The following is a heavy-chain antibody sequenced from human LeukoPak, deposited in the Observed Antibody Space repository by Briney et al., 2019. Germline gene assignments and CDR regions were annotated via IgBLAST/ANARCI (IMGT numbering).Heavy chain of an antibody. CDR1: GGTXSSYA. Sequence: GASVKVSCKASGGTXSSYAISRVRQAPGQGLEWMGRIIPILGIANYAQKFQGRVTITADKSTSTAYMELSSLRSEDTAVYYCARAVYSNYFDYWGQGTLVTVSS. J-gene: IGHJ4*02. CDR3: ARAVYSNYFDY. D-gene: IGHD4-11*01. V-gene: IGHV1-69*04. CDR2: IIPILGIA.